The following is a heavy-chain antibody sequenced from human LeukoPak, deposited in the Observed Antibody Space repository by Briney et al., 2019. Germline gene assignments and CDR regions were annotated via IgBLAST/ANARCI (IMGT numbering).Heavy chain of an antibody. Sequence: PGGSLRLSCAASGFTFSSYAMSWVRQAPGKGLEWVSAISGSGGSAYYADSVKGRFTISRDNSKNTLYLQMNSLRAEDTAVYYCARETFGTGTTLSAFDIWGQGTMVTVSS. CDR2: ISGSGGSA. D-gene: IGHD1-7*01. J-gene: IGHJ3*02. CDR3: ARETFGTGTTLSAFDI. V-gene: IGHV3-23*01. CDR1: GFTFSSYA.